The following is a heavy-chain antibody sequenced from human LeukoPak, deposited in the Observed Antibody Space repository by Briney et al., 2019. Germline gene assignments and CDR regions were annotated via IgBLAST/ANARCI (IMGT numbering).Heavy chain of an antibody. CDR2: IYTSGST. CDR1: GGSISSGSYY. CDR3: ARAALAFDY. V-gene: IGHV4-61*02. Sequence: SQTLSLTCTVSGGSISSGSYYWSWIRQPAGKGLEWIGRIYTSGSTNYNPSLKSRVTISVDTSKNQSSLKLSSVTAADTAVYYCARAALAFDYWGQGTLVTVSS. J-gene: IGHJ4*02.